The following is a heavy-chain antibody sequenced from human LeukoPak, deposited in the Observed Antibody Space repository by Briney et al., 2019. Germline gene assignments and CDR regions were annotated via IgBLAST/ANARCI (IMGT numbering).Heavy chain of an antibody. J-gene: IGHJ3*02. V-gene: IGHV1-18*01. CDR3: ARVGSSGWYGLRLEGAFDI. D-gene: IGHD6-19*01. CDR1: GYTFTSYG. CDR2: ISAYNGNT. Sequence: ASVKVSCKASGYTFTSYGISWVRQAPGQGLEWMGWISAYNGNTNYAQKLQGRVTMTTDTSTSTAYMELRSLRSDDTAVYYCARVGSSGWYGLRLEGAFDIWGQGTMVTVSS.